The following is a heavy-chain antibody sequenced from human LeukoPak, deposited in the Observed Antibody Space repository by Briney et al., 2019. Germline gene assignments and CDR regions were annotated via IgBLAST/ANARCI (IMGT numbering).Heavy chain of an antibody. CDR1: GGSVGSSS. CDR3: ARAVGYYGSGTSGEEWFDP. Sequence: SETLSLTCKVSGGSVGSSSWSWIRQSPGKGLEWIGFIYYNGSTSYNPSLKSRVTISVDRSKSQFSLRLSSVTAADTALYYCARAVGYYGSGTSGEEWFDPWGQGTLVTVSS. V-gene: IGHV4-59*08. CDR2: IYYNGST. D-gene: IGHD3-10*01. J-gene: IGHJ5*02.